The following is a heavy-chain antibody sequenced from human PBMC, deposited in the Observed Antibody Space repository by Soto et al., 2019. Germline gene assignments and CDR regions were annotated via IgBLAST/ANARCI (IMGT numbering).Heavy chain of an antibody. V-gene: IGHV3-30-3*01. Sequence: QVQLVESGGGVVQPGRSLRLSCAASGFTFSSYAMHWVRQAPGKGLEWVAVISYDGSNKYYADSVKGRFTISRDNSKNTLHLQMNSLRAEDTAVYYCARFKGCSGGSCYSYFDYWGQGTLVTVSS. J-gene: IGHJ4*02. D-gene: IGHD2-15*01. CDR1: GFTFSSYA. CDR3: ARFKGCSGGSCYSYFDY. CDR2: ISYDGSNK.